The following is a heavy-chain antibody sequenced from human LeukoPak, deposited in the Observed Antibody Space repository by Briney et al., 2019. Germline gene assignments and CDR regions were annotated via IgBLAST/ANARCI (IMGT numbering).Heavy chain of an antibody. V-gene: IGHV3-21*01. Sequence: GGSLRRSGAASGFTFSSYWMQWVRQAPGMGLEWVSSISSSSSYIYYADSVKGRFTISRDNAKNSLYLQMNSLRAEDTAVYYCARDVGVWHVWGQGTTVTVSS. CDR1: GFTFSSYW. D-gene: IGHD3-10*01. J-gene: IGHJ6*02. CDR2: ISSSSSYI. CDR3: ARDVGVWHV.